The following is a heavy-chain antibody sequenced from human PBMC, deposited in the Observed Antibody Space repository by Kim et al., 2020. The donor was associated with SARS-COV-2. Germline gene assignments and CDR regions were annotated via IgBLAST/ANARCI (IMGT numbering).Heavy chain of an antibody. Sequence: GGSLRLSCAASGFTFSSYAMHWVRQAPGKGLEWVAVISYDGSNKYYADSVKGRFTISRDNSKNTLYLQMNRLRAEDTAVYYCATHFDYYDSSGYPWGQGT. CDR3: ATHFDYYDSSGYP. V-gene: IGHV3-30-3*01. J-gene: IGHJ5*02. D-gene: IGHD3-22*01. CDR1: GFTFSSYA. CDR2: ISYDGSNK.